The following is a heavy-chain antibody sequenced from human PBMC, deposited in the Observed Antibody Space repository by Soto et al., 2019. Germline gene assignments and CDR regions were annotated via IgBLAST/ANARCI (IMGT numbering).Heavy chain of an antibody. J-gene: IGHJ5*02. CDR2: IFDSGST. Sequence: SXTLSLTGTVSGGSIRSGGYYWSLIRQHPGKGLEWIGYIFDSGSTNYNPSLKSRVTISVDTSKNQFSLQLNYVTPEDTAVYFCVRDADPKWFDPWGQGTLVTVSS. CDR1: GGSIRSGGYY. CDR3: VRDADPKWFDP. V-gene: IGHV4-61*08.